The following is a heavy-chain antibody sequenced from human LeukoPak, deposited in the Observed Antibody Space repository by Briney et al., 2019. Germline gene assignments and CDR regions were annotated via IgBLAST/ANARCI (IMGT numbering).Heavy chain of an antibody. D-gene: IGHD3-22*01. V-gene: IGHV3-30*04. CDR1: GFTFSSYA. CDR3: ARDGHYYDSSGYYSLDY. Sequence: GGSLRLSCAASGFTFSSYAMHWVRQAPGKGLEWVAVISDVGSNKYYADSVKGRFTISRDNSKNTLYLQMNSLRAEDTAVYYCARDGHYYDSSGYYSLDYWGQGTLVTVSS. CDR2: ISDVGSNK. J-gene: IGHJ4*02.